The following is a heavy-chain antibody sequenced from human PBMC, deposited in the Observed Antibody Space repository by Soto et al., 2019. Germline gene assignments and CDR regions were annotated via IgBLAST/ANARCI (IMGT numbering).Heavy chain of an antibody. CDR2: IYPGDSDT. CDR1: GYSFTIYW. D-gene: IGHD3-16*01. V-gene: IGHV5-51*01. Sequence: PGESVKISCKGSGYSFTIYWIGWVRQMPGKGLEWMGIIYPGDSDTRYSPSFQGQVTISADKSISTAYLQWSSLKASDTAMYYCXRRVAHDPLVGAYGMDVWGQGTTVTVSS. J-gene: IGHJ6*02. CDR3: XRRVAHDPLVGAYGMDV.